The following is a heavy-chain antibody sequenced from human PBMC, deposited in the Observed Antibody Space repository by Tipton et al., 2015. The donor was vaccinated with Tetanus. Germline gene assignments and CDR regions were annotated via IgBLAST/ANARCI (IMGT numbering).Heavy chain of an antibody. CDR1: GGSINPYY. CDR3: ARGIMVRVVIRFYP. CDR2: VYSSGIT. Sequence: TLSLTCTVSGGSINPYYWSWIRQPPGKGLEWIGNVYSSGITYYNPSLKGRVTISVDTSKNQFSLKLSSVTAADTAVYYCARGIMVRVVIRFYPWGQGTLVTVSS. J-gene: IGHJ5*02. D-gene: IGHD3-10*01. V-gene: IGHV4-59*01.